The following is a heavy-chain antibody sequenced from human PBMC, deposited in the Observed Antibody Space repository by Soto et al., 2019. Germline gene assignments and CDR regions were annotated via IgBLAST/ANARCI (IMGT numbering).Heavy chain of an antibody. J-gene: IGHJ6*02. CDR2: IWYDGSNK. CDR1: GFTFSSYG. V-gene: IGHV3-33*01. D-gene: IGHD2-21*01. CDR3: ARDTGFAVVYYYGMDV. Sequence: GGSLRLSCAASGFTFSSYGMHWVRQAPGKGLEWVAVIWYDGSNKYYADSVKGRFTISRDNSKNTLYLQMNSLRAEDTAVYYCARDTGFAVVYYYGMDVWGQGTTVTVSS.